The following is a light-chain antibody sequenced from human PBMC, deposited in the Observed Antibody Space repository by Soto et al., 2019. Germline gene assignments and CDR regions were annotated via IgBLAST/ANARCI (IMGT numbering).Light chain of an antibody. CDR3: TSYTGSSTIYV. J-gene: IGLJ1*01. CDR1: SRDFGGYNY. CDR2: EVS. V-gene: IGLV2-14*01. Sequence: QSVLTQPSSLSGSPGQSITISCSGTSRDFGGYNYVAWYQQHPGKAPKLVIYEVSNRPSGVSDRFSGSKSGNTASLTISGLQAEDEADYYCTSYTGSSTIYVFGTGTKVTVL.